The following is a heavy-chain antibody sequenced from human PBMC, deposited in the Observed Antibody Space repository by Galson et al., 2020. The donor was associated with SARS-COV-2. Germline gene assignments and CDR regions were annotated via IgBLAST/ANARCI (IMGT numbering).Heavy chain of an antibody. CDR3: ARVFWPIATPGTYGALDS. Sequence: ASETLSLTCAVSGGSISSSNWWSWVRQPPGKGLEWIGEISHSGRTNYNPSLKSRVTISLDKSKNQVSLNLRSVTAADTAVYYCARVFWPIATPGTYGALDSWGQGTLVTVSS. J-gene: IGHJ4*02. D-gene: IGHD6-13*01. V-gene: IGHV4-4*02. CDR1: GGSISSSNW. CDR2: ISHSGRT.